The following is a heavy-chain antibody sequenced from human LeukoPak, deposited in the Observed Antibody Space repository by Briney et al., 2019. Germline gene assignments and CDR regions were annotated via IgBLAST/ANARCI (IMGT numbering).Heavy chain of an antibody. CDR3: ASLWFGEPSSFDY. J-gene: IGHJ4*02. Sequence: PSETPSLTCAVSGYSISSGYYWGWIRQPPGKGLEWIGSIYHSGSTYYNPSLKSRVTISVDTSKNQFSLKLSSVTAADTAVYYCASLWFGEPSSFDYWGQGTLVTVSS. V-gene: IGHV4-38-2*01. CDR2: IYHSGST. CDR1: GYSISSGYY. D-gene: IGHD3-10*01.